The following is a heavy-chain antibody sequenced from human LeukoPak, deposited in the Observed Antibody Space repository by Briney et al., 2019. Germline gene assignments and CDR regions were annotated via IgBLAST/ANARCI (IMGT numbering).Heavy chain of an antibody. CDR3: ARAGIVGLYYYYMDV. J-gene: IGHJ6*03. V-gene: IGHV3-33*01. D-gene: IGHD2-21*01. CDR1: GFTFSSRG. CDR2: IWYDGSNK. Sequence: GGSLRLSCAASGFTFSSRGMHWVRQAPGKGLEWVALIWYDGSNKYYADSVKGRFTISRDNSKNTLYLQMDSLRAEDTAVYYCARAGIVGLYYYYMDVWGKGTTDTVSS.